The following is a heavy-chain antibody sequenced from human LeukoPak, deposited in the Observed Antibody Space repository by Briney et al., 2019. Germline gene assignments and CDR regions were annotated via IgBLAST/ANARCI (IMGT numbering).Heavy chain of an antibody. CDR1: GFTFSSYA. V-gene: IGHV3-64*01. D-gene: IGHD3-10*01. J-gene: IGHJ4*02. CDR3: AREWFGELRNHDY. Sequence: GGSLRLSCAASGFTFSSYAMHWVRQAPGKGLEYVSAISSNGGSTYYANSVKGRFTISRDNSKNTLYLQMGSLRAEDMAVYYCAREWFGELRNHDYWGQGTLVTVSS. CDR2: ISSNGGST.